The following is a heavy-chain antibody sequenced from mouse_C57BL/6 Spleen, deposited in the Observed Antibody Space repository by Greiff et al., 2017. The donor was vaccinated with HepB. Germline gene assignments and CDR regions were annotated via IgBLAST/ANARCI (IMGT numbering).Heavy chain of an antibody. Sequence: EEQLQQSGTVLARPGASVKMSCKTSGYTFTSYWMHWVKQRPGQGLEWIGAIYPGNSDTSYNQKFKGKAKLTAVTSASTAYMELSSLTNEDSAVYYCTRGDYSPYYAMDYWGQGTSVTVSS. CDR2: IYPGNSDT. D-gene: IGHD2-12*01. J-gene: IGHJ4*01. CDR3: TRGDYSPYYAMDY. V-gene: IGHV1-5*01. CDR1: GYTFTSYW.